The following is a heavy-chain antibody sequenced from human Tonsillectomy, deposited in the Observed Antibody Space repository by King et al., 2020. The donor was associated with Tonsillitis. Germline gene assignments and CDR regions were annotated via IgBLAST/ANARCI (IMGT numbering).Heavy chain of an antibody. CDR2: LYYLGST. CDR3: ARNGAWLGVVTVPFLCMDA. D-gene: IGHD3-3*01. J-gene: IGHJ6*02. V-gene: IGHV4-61*01. Sequence: QLQESGPGLVKPSETLSRTCTVSGGSVSSGSHYWSWIRQPPGEGLEWIGYLYYLGSTKYNPSLKSRVTISVDTSKNPFSLKLSSVTAADTAVYYCARNGAWLGVVTVPFLCMDAWGQGTTVTVSS. CDR1: GGSVSSGSHY.